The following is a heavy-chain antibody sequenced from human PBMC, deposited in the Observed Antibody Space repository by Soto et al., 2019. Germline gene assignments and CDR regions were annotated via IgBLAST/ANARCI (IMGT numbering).Heavy chain of an antibody. CDR2: ISGSGGST. D-gene: IGHD6-19*01. CDR1: GFTFSTYA. CDR3: AKDLRIGIAVAGVFDY. Sequence: EVQLLESGGGLVQPGGSLRLSCAASGFTFSTYAMSWVRQAPGKGLEWVSAISGSGGSTYYADSVKGRFTISRDNSKNTLDLQMNSLRAEDTAVYYCAKDLRIGIAVAGVFDYWGQGSLVTVSS. J-gene: IGHJ4*02. V-gene: IGHV3-23*01.